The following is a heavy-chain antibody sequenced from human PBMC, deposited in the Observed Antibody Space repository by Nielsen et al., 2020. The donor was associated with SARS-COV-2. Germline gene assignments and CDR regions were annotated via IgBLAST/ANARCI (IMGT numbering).Heavy chain of an antibody. CDR3: ARVRYSSSWYVVSRSSGWYYFDY. CDR1: GGSISSYY. J-gene: IGHJ4*02. V-gene: IGHV4-34*01. D-gene: IGHD6-13*01. Sequence: SETLSLTCTVSGGSISSYYWSWIRQPPGKGLEWIGEINHSGSTNYNPSLKSRVTISVDTSKNQFSLKLSSVTAADTAVYYCARVRYSSSWYVVSRSSGWYYFDYWGQGTLVTVSS. CDR2: INHSGST.